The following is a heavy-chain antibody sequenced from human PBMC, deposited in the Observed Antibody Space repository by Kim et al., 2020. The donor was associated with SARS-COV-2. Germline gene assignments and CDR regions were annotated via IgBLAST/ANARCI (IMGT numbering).Heavy chain of an antibody. CDR3: ARGNGGRYCSGGSCYYYGMDV. J-gene: IGHJ6*02. D-gene: IGHD2-15*01. V-gene: IGHV3-64*01. CDR2: ISSNGGST. CDR1: GFTFSSYA. Sequence: GGSLRLSCAASGFTFSSYAMHWVRQAPGKGLEYVSAISSNGGSTYYANSVKGRFTISRDNSKNTLYLQMGSLRAEDMAVYYCARGNGGRYCSGGSCYYYGMDVWGQGTTVTVSS.